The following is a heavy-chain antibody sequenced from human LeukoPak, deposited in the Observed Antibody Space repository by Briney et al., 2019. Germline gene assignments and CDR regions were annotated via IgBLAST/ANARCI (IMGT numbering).Heavy chain of an antibody. CDR3: AIRYSSGLAHEDNFDY. D-gene: IGHD6-19*01. V-gene: IGHV1-8*01. Sequence: ASVRVSCMASGYTFTSYDINWVRQATGQGLEWMGWMNPNSGNTGYAQKFQGRVTMTRNTSISTAYMELSSLRSEDTAVYYCAIRYSSGLAHEDNFDYWGQGTLVTVSS. J-gene: IGHJ4*02. CDR2: MNPNSGNT. CDR1: GYTFTSYD.